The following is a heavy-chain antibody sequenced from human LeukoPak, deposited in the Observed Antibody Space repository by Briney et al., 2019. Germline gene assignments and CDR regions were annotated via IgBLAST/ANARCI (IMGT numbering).Heavy chain of an antibody. Sequence: SETLSLTCIVSGGSISPYYWSWIRQPPGSGLEWIGYIYYTGSTNYNTSLKSRVTLLVDMSKNQFSLNLSSVTAADTAVYYCARVDYGDFNYFDYWGQGTLVTVSS. CDR1: GGSISPYY. J-gene: IGHJ4*02. CDR2: IYYTGST. D-gene: IGHD4-17*01. CDR3: ARVDYGDFNYFDY. V-gene: IGHV4-59*01.